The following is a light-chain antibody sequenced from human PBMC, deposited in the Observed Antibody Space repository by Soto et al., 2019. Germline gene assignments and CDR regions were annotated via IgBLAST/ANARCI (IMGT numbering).Light chain of an antibody. V-gene: IGKV3D-20*02. J-gene: IGKJ1*01. Sequence: ESVVRQSRATLSLSPGERTTLSCRARQSVTDNYLAWYQPKPGLAPRLLIYDASRRATGIPDRFSGSGSGADFILSISRLEPEDFAVYYCQQRANWPTFGQGTKV. CDR1: QSVTDNY. CDR2: DAS. CDR3: QQRANWPT.